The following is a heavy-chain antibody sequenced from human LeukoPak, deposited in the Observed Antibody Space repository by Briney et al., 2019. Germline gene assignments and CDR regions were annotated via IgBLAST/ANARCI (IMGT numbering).Heavy chain of an antibody. D-gene: IGHD6-19*01. CDR3: ARDSSSGYYPGLYFQH. CDR1: GDSITSRTYY. V-gene: IGHV4-39*07. J-gene: IGHJ1*01. CDR2: IYYSGST. Sequence: PSETLSLTCTVSGDSITSRTYYWGWIRQPPGKGLEWIGTIYYSGSTYYNPSLKSRVTMSVDTSKNQFSLKLSSVTAADTAMYYCARDSSSGYYPGLYFQHWGQGTLVTVSS.